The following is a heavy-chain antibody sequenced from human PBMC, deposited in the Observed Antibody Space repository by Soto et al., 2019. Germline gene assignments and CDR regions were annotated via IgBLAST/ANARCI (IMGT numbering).Heavy chain of an antibody. CDR1: GFTFSSYA. V-gene: IGHV3-23*01. CDR2: VSGSGDST. CDR3: AKDADAYNSQTDY. D-gene: IGHD1-1*01. Sequence: VRLLESGGGLVQPGGSLRLSCAASGFTFSSYAMSWVRQAPGKGLEWVAVVSGSGDSTYYADSVKGRFTITRDNSKNTLYLQMNSLTAYDTAVYYCAKDADAYNSQTDYWGQGTMVTVSS. J-gene: IGHJ4*02.